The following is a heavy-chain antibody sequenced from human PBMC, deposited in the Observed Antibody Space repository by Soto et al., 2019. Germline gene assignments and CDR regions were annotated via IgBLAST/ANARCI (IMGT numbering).Heavy chain of an antibody. Sequence: SATLSLRWTLSGGYISSSVYYLGWLRQPPGKGLEWIGIIYYSGSTYYNPSLKSRVTISVDTSKNQFSLKLSSVTAADTAVYYCARRLYYYDSSGYLGDYYYGMDVWGQGTTVTVSS. D-gene: IGHD3-22*01. CDR3: ARRLYYYDSSGYLGDYYYGMDV. V-gene: IGHV4-39*01. CDR1: GGYISSSVYY. CDR2: IYYSGST. J-gene: IGHJ6*02.